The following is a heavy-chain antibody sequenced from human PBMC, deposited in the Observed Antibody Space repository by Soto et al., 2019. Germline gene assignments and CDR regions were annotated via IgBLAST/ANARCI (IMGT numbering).Heavy chain of an antibody. CDR3: AKDWDYDSSGNGAFDI. J-gene: IGHJ3*02. CDR1: GFTFSSYA. V-gene: IGHV3-23*01. D-gene: IGHD3-22*01. CDR2: ISGSGGST. Sequence: EVQLLESGGGLVQPGGSLRLSCAAYGFTFSSYAMSWVRQAPGKGLEWVSAISGSGGSTYYADSVKGRFTISRDNSKNTLYLQMNSLRAEDTAVYYCAKDWDYDSSGNGAFDIWGQGTMVTVSS.